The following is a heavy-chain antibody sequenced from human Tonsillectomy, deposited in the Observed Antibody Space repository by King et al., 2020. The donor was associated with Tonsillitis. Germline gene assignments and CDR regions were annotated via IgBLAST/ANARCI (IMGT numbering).Heavy chain of an antibody. D-gene: IGHD4-17*01. CDR2: INPSGGST. V-gene: IGHV1-46*01. Sequence: VQLVESGAEVKKPGASVKVSCKASGYTFTSYYMHWVRQAPGQGLEWVGIINPSGGSTRYAQRFQGRITMTRDTSTSTVYMELSSLRSEDTAVYYCASSLPVTSENYYYSYSMDVWGQGTTVTVSS. J-gene: IGHJ6*02. CDR1: GYTFTSYY. CDR3: ASSLPVTSENYYYSYSMDV.